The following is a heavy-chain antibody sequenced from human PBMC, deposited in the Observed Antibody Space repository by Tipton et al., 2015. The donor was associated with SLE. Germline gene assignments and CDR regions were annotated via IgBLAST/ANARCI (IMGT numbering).Heavy chain of an antibody. D-gene: IGHD2-15*01. CDR3: GRVLSSDSLGIDY. Sequence: GSLRLSCAASGFMFRNYWMSWVRQAPGKGLEWVANIKEDGSEKYYVDSLKGRFTISRDNAKNSLYLQMNSLRDEDTAVYYCGRVLSSDSLGIDYWGQGTLVTVSS. CDR1: GFMFRNYW. CDR2: IKEDGSEK. J-gene: IGHJ4*02. V-gene: IGHV3-7*01.